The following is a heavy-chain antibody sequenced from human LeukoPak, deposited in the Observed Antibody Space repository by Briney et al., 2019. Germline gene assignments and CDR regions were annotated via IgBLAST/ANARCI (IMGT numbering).Heavy chain of an antibody. CDR2: VSGSGGST. Sequence: GGSLRLSCAASGFTFSSYAMSWVRKAQGKGLEWVSAVSGSGGSTYYADSVKGRFTISRDNSKNTLYLQMNSLRAEDTAVYYCAKDGYDSSGYYYFDYWGQGTLVTVSS. D-gene: IGHD3-22*01. CDR1: GFTFSSYA. J-gene: IGHJ4*02. V-gene: IGHV3-23*01. CDR3: AKDGYDSSGYYYFDY.